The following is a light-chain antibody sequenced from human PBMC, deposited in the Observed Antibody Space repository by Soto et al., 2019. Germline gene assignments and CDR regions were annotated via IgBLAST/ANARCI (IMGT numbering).Light chain of an antibody. Sequence: DVVMTQSPLSLTVTLGQPASISCRSSQSLFYSDDGNTYLNWYHQRPGQPPRRLIYKVSKRDAGVQDRFSGSGTGTYFTLKISRVEAEDLGIYYCMQITHWPRTFGQGTKLEIK. CDR2: KVS. V-gene: IGKV2-30*01. J-gene: IGKJ1*01. CDR3: MQITHWPRT. CDR1: QSLFYSDDGNTY.